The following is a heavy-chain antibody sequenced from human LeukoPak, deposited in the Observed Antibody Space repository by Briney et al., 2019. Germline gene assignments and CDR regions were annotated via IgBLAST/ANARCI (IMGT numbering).Heavy chain of an antibody. V-gene: IGHV3-21*04. CDR2: ISSSSSYI. CDR3: AKDQGGPARPAPFDY. D-gene: IGHD6-6*01. CDR1: GFTFSSYS. J-gene: IGHJ4*02. Sequence: GGSLRLSCAASGFTFSSYSMNWVRQAPGKWLEWVSSISSSSSYIYYADSVKGRFTISRDNSKNTLYLQMNSLRAEDTAVYYCAKDQGGPARPAPFDYWGQGTLVTVSS.